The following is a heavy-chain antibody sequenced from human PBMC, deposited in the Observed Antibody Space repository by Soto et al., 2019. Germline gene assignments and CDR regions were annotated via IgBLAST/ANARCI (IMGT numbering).Heavy chain of an antibody. CDR3: ARDGAYWSGTGCRDYYPSRDV. V-gene: IGHV3-21*01. D-gene: IGHD2-2*01. J-gene: IGHJ6*03. CDR2: ISGSTSYI. Sequence: EVQLVESGGGLVKPGGSLRLSCAASGFSFSDYSMNWVRQAPGKGLEWVSSISGSTSYIYYADSLKGRFTVSRDNAEKSLYLHTSSRRAEDTAVYYCARDGAYWSGTGCRDYYPSRDVWGKGTTVPVSS. CDR1: GFSFSDYS.